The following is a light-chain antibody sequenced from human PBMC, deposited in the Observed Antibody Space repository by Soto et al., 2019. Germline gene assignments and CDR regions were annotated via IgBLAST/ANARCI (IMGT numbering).Light chain of an antibody. V-gene: IGLV2-14*03. Sequence: QSALTKPASVSGSPGQSITISCTGTSSDVGGYNYFSWYQKHPGKAPKLMIYDVSDRPSGVSNRFSASKSGNTASLTISGLQAEDEADYYCCSYTSSSTPWVFGTGTKVTVL. CDR3: CSYTSSSTPWV. CDR2: DVS. CDR1: SSDVGGYNY. J-gene: IGLJ1*01.